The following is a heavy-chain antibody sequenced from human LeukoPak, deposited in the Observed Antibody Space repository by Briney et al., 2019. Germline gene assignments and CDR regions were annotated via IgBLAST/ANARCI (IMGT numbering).Heavy chain of an antibody. CDR2: IYYSGSS. V-gene: IGHV4-59*11. CDR3: AKGMGGKYCTNGLCYYSWFDP. CDR1: GASISSHY. D-gene: IGHD2-8*01. J-gene: IGHJ5*02. Sequence: ASGTLSLTCTVSGASISSHYWSWIRQPPGKGLEWIGYIYYSGSSNYNPSLKSRVTISLDTSKNQFSLKLSSVTAADTAVYYCAKGMGGKYCTNGLCYYSWFDPWGQGTLVTVSS.